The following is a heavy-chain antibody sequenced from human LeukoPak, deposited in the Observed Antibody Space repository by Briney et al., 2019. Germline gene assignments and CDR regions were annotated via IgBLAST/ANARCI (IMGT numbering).Heavy chain of an antibody. D-gene: IGHD6-19*01. J-gene: IGHJ6*03. V-gene: IGHV3-7*03. Sequence: PSETLSLTCAVYGESFNGYYWSWIRQAPGKGLEWVANIKKDGSEKYYVDSVKGRFTISRDNAKNSLYLQMNSLRAADTAVYYCARGISSDWQYYYYYMDVWGKGTTVTISS. CDR1: GESFNGYY. CDR3: ARGISSDWQYYYYYMDV. CDR2: IKKDGSEK.